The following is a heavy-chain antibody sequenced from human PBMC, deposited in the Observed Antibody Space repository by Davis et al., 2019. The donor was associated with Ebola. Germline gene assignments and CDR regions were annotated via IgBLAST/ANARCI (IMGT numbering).Heavy chain of an antibody. Sequence: GESLKISCAASGFTFSSYGMHWVRQAPGKGLEWVAFIRYDGSNKYYADSVKGRFTISRDNSKNTLYLQMNSLRAEDTAVYYCAKDPRQYFDWFSAMDVWGQGTTVTVSS. V-gene: IGHV3-30*02. CDR1: GFTFSSYG. J-gene: IGHJ6*02. CDR2: IRYDGSNK. CDR3: AKDPRQYFDWFSAMDV. D-gene: IGHD3-9*01.